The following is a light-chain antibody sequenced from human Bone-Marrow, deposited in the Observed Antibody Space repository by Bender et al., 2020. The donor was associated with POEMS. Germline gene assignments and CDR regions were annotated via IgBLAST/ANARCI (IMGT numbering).Light chain of an antibody. CDR2: DVT. Sequence: QSALTQPASVSGSPEQSITISCTGTSSNVGGFDFVSWYQQHPGKAPKLIIYDVTYRPSGVSNRFSGSKSGNTASLTISGLQAEDEADFYCCAYAGSGILVFGGGTKVTVV. J-gene: IGLJ3*02. CDR3: CAYAGSGILV. CDR1: SSNVGGFDF. V-gene: IGLV2-23*02.